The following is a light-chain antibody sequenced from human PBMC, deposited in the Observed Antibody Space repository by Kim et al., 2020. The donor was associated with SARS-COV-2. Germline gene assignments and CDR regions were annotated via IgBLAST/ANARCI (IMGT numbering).Light chain of an antibody. Sequence: SITISCAGTSSDGGGYNYVSWYQPQPGKAPTLMFYAVSHRSSGVSNRFSGSKSGNTASLTISGLQAEDEADYYCSSYTRSSTNYVFGTGTKVTVL. CDR2: AVS. V-gene: IGLV2-14*03. CDR1: SSDGGGYNY. J-gene: IGLJ1*01. CDR3: SSYTRSSTNYV.